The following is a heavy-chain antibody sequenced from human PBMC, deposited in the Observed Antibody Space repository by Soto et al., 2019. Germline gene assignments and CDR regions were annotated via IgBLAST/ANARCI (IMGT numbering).Heavy chain of an antibody. J-gene: IGHJ4*02. CDR2: ISAYNGNT. CDR1: GYTFTSYG. V-gene: IGHV1-18*01. CDR3: ARFVVGGPAVAEYYFDY. Sequence: ASVKVSCKASGYTFTSYGISWVRQAPGQGLEWMGWISAYNGNTNYAQKLQGRVTMTTDTSTSTAYMELRSLRSDDTAVYYCARFVVGGPAVAEYYFDYWGQGTLVTVSS. D-gene: IGHD6-19*01.